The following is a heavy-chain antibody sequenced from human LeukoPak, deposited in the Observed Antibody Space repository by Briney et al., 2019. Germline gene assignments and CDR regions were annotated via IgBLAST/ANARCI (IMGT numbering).Heavy chain of an antibody. CDR2: ISGSVGRT. CDR1: GFNVSNNY. V-gene: IGHV3-23*01. D-gene: IGHD2-15*01. CDR3: AKIGDIVVVVAAPDY. J-gene: IGHJ4*02. Sequence: GGALILSCAAPGFNVSNNYMSWVRQAPGKGLEWVPAISGSVGRTYYADSVKGGLTISRDNPKKTLYLQMNSLRAEDTAVYYCAKIGDIVVVVAAPDYWGEGTLVTVSS.